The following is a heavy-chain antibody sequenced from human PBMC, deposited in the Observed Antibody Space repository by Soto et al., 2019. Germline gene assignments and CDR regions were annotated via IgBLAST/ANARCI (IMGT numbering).Heavy chain of an antibody. Sequence: GAPLRLSCAASGFPFPYFAMRWVRQAPGTGLEWVSTISGTDSKSNYADSVRGRFTISRDSSKNTLFLQLTSLRDDDTAVYHWFKGLDRSGWSCSDHWCKGTSATVS. J-gene: IGHJ4*02. CDR3: FKGLDRSGWSCSDH. V-gene: IGHV3-23*01. CDR2: ISGTDSKS. D-gene: IGHD6-19*01. CDR1: GFPFPYFA.